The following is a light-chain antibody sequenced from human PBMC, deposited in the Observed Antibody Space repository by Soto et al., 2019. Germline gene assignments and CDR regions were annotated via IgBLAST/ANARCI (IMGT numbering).Light chain of an antibody. Sequence: QSALTQPPSASGSPGQSVTISCTGTSSDVGAYNFVSWYQQHPGKAPKLMIYEVSKRPSGVPDRFSGSKSGNTASLTVSGLQAEDEADYYCSSYAGSKGYVFGTGTKLTVL. CDR3: SSYAGSKGYV. CDR1: SSDVGAYNF. CDR2: EVS. V-gene: IGLV2-8*01. J-gene: IGLJ1*01.